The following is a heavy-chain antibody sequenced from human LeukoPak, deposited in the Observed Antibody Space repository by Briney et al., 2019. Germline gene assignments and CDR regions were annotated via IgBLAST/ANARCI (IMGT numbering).Heavy chain of an antibody. CDR3: ARRWNYGRNYYIDV. CDR1: GGSFSNYS. V-gene: IGHV4-34*01. CDR2: INDSGRT. J-gene: IGHJ6*03. Sequence: SETLSLTCAVYGGSFSNYSRSWIRQPPGRGLEWIGEINDSGRTNYNPSLMSRVTVSVDTSKNQFSLRLTSVTATDTAVYYCARRWNYGRNYYIDVWGNGATVSVSS. D-gene: IGHD1-7*01.